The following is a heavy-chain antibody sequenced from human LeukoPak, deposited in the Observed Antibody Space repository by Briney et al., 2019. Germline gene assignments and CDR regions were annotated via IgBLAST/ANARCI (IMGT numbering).Heavy chain of an antibody. CDR1: GGSISSYY. V-gene: IGHV4-59*01. CDR3: VRVGYSGSRIFDY. J-gene: IGHJ4*02. Sequence: ASETLSLTCTVSGGSISSYYWSWIRQPPGKGLEWIGYIYYSGSTNYNPSLKSRVTISVDTSKNQFSLKLSSVTAADTAVYYCVRVGYSGSRIFDYWGQGTLVTVSS. CDR2: IYYSGST. D-gene: IGHD1-26*01.